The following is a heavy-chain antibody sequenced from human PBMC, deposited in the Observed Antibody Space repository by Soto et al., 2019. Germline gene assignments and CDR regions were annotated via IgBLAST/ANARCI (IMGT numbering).Heavy chain of an antibody. CDR1: GVTFSSYA. CDR2: IIPIFGTA. CDR3: ARYYYDSSGYYRTYYFDY. Sequence: SVKVSCKASGVTFSSYAISWVRQAPGQGLEWMGGIIPIFGTANYAQKFQGRVTITADESTSTAYMELSSLRSEDTAVYYCARYYYDSSGYYRTYYFDYWGQGTLVTVSS. J-gene: IGHJ4*02. V-gene: IGHV1-69*13. D-gene: IGHD3-22*01.